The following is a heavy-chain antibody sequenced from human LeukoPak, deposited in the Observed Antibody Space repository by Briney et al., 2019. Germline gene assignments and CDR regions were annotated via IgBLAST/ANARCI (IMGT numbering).Heavy chain of an antibody. CDR2: INHSGST. D-gene: IGHD6-19*01. J-gene: IGHJ4*02. CDR1: GGSFSGYY. V-gene: IGHV4-34*01. Sequence: SETLSLTCAVYGGSFSGYYWSWIRQPPGKGLEWIGEINHSGSTNYNPSLKSRVTISVDTSKNQFSLKLSSVTAADTAVYYCARNGYSSGLVRDWGQGTLVAVSS. CDR3: ARNGYSSGLVRD.